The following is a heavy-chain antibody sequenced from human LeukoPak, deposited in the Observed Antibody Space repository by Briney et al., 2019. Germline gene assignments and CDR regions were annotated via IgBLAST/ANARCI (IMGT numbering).Heavy chain of an antibody. J-gene: IGHJ5*02. Sequence: GGSLRLSCAASGFTFSDYGMVWVRQAPGKGLEWVAVISYDGSNKYYADSVKGRFTISRDNSKNTLYLQMNSLRAEDTAVYYCARGMGMVTWVNWFDPWGQGTLVTVSS. CDR3: ARGMGMVTWVNWFDP. CDR1: GFTFSDYG. CDR2: ISYDGSNK. D-gene: IGHD5-18*01. V-gene: IGHV3-30*19.